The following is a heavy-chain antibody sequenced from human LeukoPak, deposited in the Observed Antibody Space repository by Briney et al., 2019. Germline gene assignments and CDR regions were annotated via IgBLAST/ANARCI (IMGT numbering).Heavy chain of an antibody. J-gene: IGHJ4*02. Sequence: PGGSLRLSCEASGFTFGSFAMYWVRQAPGKGLDWIAGIFVIGVSPHYADSVKGRFTIPRDNSKNTVYLQINSLRAEDTAVYYCGKTTAGYSSGQKPAWPVDYWGQGTLVTVSS. V-gene: IGHV3-23*01. CDR1: GFTFGSFA. CDR2: IFVIGVSP. D-gene: IGHD5-18*01. CDR3: GKTTAGYSSGQKPAWPVDY.